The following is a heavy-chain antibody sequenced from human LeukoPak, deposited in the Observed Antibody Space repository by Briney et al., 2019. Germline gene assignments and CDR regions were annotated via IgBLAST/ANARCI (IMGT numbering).Heavy chain of an antibody. J-gene: IGHJ4*02. CDR2: ISSSGGTI. CDR3: ARGVRH. V-gene: IGHV3-48*03. D-gene: IGHD4-11*01. CDR1: GFTFSSYQ. Sequence: GGSLRLSCAASGFTFSSYQMNWVRQAPGKGLEWVSYISSSGGTIYYADSVKGRFSISRDNAKNSLGLQMNSLRAEDTAVYYCARGVRHWGQGTLVTVSS.